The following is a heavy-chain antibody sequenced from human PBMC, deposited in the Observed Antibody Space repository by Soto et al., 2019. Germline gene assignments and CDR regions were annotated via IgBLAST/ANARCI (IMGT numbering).Heavy chain of an antibody. J-gene: IGHJ4*02. CDR2: IYHSGST. CDR1: GCSISSSNW. CDR3: ASRKSSPYFDY. Sequence: SETLSLTCAVSGCSISSSNWWSWVRQSPGKGLEWIGEIYHSGSTNYNPSLKSRVTISVDTSKKQFPLKLSSVTAADTAAYYCASRKSSPYFDYWGQGTLVTVS. D-gene: IGHD3-10*01. V-gene: IGHV4-4*02.